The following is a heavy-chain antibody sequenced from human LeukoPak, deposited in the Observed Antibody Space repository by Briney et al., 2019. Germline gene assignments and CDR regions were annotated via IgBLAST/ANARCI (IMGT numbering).Heavy chain of an antibody. V-gene: IGHV1-69*05. CDR1: GGTFSSYA. J-gene: IGHJ4*02. Sequence: SVKVSCKASGGTFSSYAVSWVRQAPGQGLEWIGGIIPIFATPDYAQKFRGRVSITTDESTGTAYMELSSLRPEDTALYYCARGPLYYDLSTGYPPSEMYYFDYWGQGTLVTVSS. CDR3: ARGPLYYDLSTGYPPSEMYYFDY. CDR2: IIPIFATP. D-gene: IGHD3-9*01.